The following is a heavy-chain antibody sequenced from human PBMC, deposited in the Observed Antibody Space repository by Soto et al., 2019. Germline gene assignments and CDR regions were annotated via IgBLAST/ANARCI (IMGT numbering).Heavy chain of an antibody. V-gene: IGHV4-59*08. Sequence: PSETLSLTCTVSGGSISSYYWSWIRQPPGKGLEWIGYIYYSGSTNYNPSLKSRVTISVDTSKNQFSLKLSSMTAADTAVYYCARGGWRLIDYWGQGTLVTVS. CDR2: IYYSGST. J-gene: IGHJ4*02. CDR1: GGSISSYY. D-gene: IGHD2-21*02. CDR3: ARGGWRLIDY.